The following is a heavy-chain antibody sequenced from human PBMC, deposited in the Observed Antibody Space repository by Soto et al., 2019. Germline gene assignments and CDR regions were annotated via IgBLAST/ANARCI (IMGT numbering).Heavy chain of an antibody. Sequence: GASVKVSCKASGYSFTGYYMHWVRQAPGQGLERMGWINPNSGGTNYAQKFQGWVTMTRDTSISTAYMELSRLRSDDTAVYYCARDLDDCSSTSCYNGAFDIWGQGTMLTVS. CDR1: GYSFTGYY. CDR3: ARDLDDCSSTSCYNGAFDI. J-gene: IGHJ3*02. CDR2: INPNSGGT. V-gene: IGHV1-2*04. D-gene: IGHD2-2*02.